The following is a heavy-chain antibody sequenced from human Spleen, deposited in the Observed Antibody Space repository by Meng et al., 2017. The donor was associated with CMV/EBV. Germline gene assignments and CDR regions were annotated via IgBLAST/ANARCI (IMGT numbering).Heavy chain of an antibody. V-gene: IGHV1-2*02. CDR1: GYTFTGYY. CDR2: IHHDSGGT. Sequence: ASVKVSCKASGYTFTGYYMHWVRQAPGQGLEWMGWIHHDSGGTSYAQKFQGRVTMTRDTSISAAYMELSRLRSDDTAVYYCARVTTRTGYYDMDVWGQGTTVTVSS. D-gene: IGHD1-1*01. J-gene: IGHJ6*02. CDR3: ARVTTRTGYYDMDV.